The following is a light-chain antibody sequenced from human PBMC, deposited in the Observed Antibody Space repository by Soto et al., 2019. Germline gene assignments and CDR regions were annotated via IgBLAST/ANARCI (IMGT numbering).Light chain of an antibody. J-gene: IGKJ5*01. Sequence: IVLTQSPGTLSLSPGERATLSCGSSHSVSSSYLAWYQQKPGQGPRLLIYGASSRATGIPDRFSGSGSGTDFTLTISRLEPEDFAVYYCQQYGSSITFGQGTRLEI. CDR1: HSVSSSY. CDR2: GAS. V-gene: IGKV3-20*01. CDR3: QQYGSSIT.